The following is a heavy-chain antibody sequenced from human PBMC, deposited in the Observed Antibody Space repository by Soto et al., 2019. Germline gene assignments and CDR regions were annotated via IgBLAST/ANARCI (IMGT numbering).Heavy chain of an antibody. CDR2: IYHSGST. Sequence: QLQLQESGSGLVKPSQTLSLTCAVSGGSISSGGYSWSWIRQPPGKGLEWIGYIYHSGSTYYNPSLKSRVTVSVDRSKNQFSLKLSSVTAADTAVYYCARAAVAGTGFFDYWGQGTLVTVSS. CDR3: ARAAVAGTGFFDY. V-gene: IGHV4-30-2*01. CDR1: GGSISSGGYS. J-gene: IGHJ4*02. D-gene: IGHD6-19*01.